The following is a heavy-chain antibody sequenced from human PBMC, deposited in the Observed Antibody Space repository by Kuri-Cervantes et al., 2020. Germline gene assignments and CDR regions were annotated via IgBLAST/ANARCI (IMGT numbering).Heavy chain of an antibody. J-gene: IGHJ4*02. CDR1: GYTFTSYD. Sequence: ASVKVSCKASGYTFTSYDINWVRQATGQGLEWMGWMNPNSGNTGYAQKFQGRVTITADKSTSTAYMELSSLRSEDTAVYYCARSPQVYDYVWGSYRYPFDYWGQGTLVTVSS. D-gene: IGHD3-16*02. CDR2: MNPNSGNT. V-gene: IGHV1-8*03. CDR3: ARSPQVYDYVWGSYRYPFDY.